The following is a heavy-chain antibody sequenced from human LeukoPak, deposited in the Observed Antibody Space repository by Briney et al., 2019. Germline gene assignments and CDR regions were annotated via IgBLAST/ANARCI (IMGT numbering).Heavy chain of an antibody. CDR2: IYHSGST. CDR3: AREVRSYSYATRYYFDY. V-gene: IGHV4-59*12. J-gene: IGHJ4*02. CDR1: GGSINNYY. D-gene: IGHD5-18*01. Sequence: PSETLSLTCTVSGGSINNYYWSWIRQPSGKGLEWIGYIYHSGSTYYNPSLKSRVTISVDRSKNQFSLKLSSVTAADTAVYYCAREVRSYSYATRYYFDYWGQGTLVTVSS.